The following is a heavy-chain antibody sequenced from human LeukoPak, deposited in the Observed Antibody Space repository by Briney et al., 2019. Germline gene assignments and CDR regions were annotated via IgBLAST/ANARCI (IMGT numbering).Heavy chain of an antibody. CDR3: ARSRYGEGRRIIDFDY. D-gene: IGHD5-18*01. J-gene: IGHJ4*01. CDR2: TRNKVPSYTT. V-gene: IGHV3-72*01. CDR1: GFTLSDHY. Sequence: PRGSLRLSCAASGFTLSDHYIDWGRQAPGTGLEWVARTRNKVPSYTTAYAASGTGRCTVSSDDSSNSVYLQMNSLKIEDTAVYYCARSRYGEGRRIIDFDYWGKGPLLNVSS.